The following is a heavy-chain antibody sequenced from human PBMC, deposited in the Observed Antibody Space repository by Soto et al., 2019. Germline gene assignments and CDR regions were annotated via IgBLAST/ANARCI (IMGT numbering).Heavy chain of an antibody. Sequence: QVQLVQSGAEEKKPGASVKVSCKASGYTFTSYAIHWVRQAPGQRLEWMGWINAGNGNTKYSQKFQGRATITRDTSASTAYMELSSLRSEDTAVYYCASGYDLWGGMDVWGQGTTVTVSS. J-gene: IGHJ6*02. D-gene: IGHD3-3*01. CDR2: INAGNGNT. CDR1: GYTFTSYA. V-gene: IGHV1-3*05. CDR3: ASGYDLWGGMDV.